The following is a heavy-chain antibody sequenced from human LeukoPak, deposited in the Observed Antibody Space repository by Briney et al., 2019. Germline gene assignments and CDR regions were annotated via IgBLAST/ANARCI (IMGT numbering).Heavy chain of an antibody. D-gene: IGHD1-26*01. V-gene: IGHV3-23*01. CDR1: GFTFSSYG. Sequence: GGSLRLSCAASGFTFSSYGMSWVRQAPEKGLQWVSAISGGGVSTYYADSVRGRFTISRDNSKNTLYLQMNSLRAEDTAVYYCARGGSYLSAFDIWGQGTMVTVSS. J-gene: IGHJ3*02. CDR2: ISGGGVST. CDR3: ARGGSYLSAFDI.